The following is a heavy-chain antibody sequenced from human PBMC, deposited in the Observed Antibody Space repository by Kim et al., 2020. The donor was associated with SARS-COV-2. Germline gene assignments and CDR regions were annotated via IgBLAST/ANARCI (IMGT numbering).Heavy chain of an antibody. V-gene: IGHV3-11*05. CDR2: TSSRNPST. CDR1: GYTFSDYY. CDR3: ARDRAPAWSGFHKQYGMDP. Sequence: GGSLRLSCVASGYTFSDYYMTWIRQAPGKGLEWVSSTSSRNPSTSYADSVKGRFTVSRDNARNSLYLEMNSLRVEDTAVYYCARDRAPAWSGFHKQYGMDPWGQGTTVTVSS. D-gene: IGHD3-3*01. J-gene: IGHJ6*02.